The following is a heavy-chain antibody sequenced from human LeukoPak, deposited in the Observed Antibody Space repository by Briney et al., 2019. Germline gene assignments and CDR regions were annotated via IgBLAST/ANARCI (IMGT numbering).Heavy chain of an antibody. CDR2: ISSSGSTI. CDR3: ARETYYYDSSGYYPYYYYYYYMDV. V-gene: IGHV3-48*03. CDR1: GFTFSSYE. D-gene: IGHD3-22*01. Sequence: GGSLRLSCAASGFTFSSYEMNWVRQAPGKGLEWVSYISSSGSTIYYAHSVKGRFTISRDNAKNSLYLQMNSLRAEDTAVYYCARETYYYDSSGYYPYYYYYYYMDVWGKGTTVTVSS. J-gene: IGHJ6*03.